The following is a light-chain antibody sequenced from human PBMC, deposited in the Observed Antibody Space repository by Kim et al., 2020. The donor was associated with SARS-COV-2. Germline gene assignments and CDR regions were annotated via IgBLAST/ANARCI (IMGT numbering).Light chain of an antibody. CDR3: QQRSDWPPAIT. V-gene: IGKV3-11*01. CDR1: QSVGSS. Sequence: DIVLTQSPPTLSLSPGERAILSCRASQSVGSSLAWYQQTPGQAPRLLIYDASDRATGIPARFSGSGSGTAFTLTISSLEPEDFALYYCQQRSDWPPAITFGQGTRLDIK. CDR2: DAS. J-gene: IGKJ5*01.